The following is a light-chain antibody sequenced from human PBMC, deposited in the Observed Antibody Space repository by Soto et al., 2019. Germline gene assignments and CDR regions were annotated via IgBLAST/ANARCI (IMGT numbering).Light chain of an antibody. CDR1: QSVSSN. CDR2: DAS. J-gene: IGKJ4*02. Sequence: EIVLTQSPATLSSSPGERATLSCRASQSVSSNLAWYQQKPGQAPRLLIFDASNRATGIPGRFSGSGSGTDFTLTISSLESEDVAVYYCQQHSDWPLTFGGGTKVEIK. CDR3: QQHSDWPLT. V-gene: IGKV3-11*01.